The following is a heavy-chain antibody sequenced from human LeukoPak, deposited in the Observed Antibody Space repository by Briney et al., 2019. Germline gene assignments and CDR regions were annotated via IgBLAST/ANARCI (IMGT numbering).Heavy chain of an antibody. D-gene: IGHD2-2*01. Sequence: ASVKVSCKASGYTFTTYNINWVRQATGQGLEWMGWMNPNSGNTAYAQKFQGRVTITRNTSITTAYMELSSLRSEDTAVYYCALISYCTSITCYFLDYWGQGTLVTVSS. J-gene: IGHJ4*02. CDR1: GYTFTTYN. CDR2: MNPNSGNT. V-gene: IGHV1-8*03. CDR3: ALISYCTSITCYFLDY.